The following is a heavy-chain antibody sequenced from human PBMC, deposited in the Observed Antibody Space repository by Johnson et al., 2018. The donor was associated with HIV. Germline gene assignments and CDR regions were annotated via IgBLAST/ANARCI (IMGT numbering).Heavy chain of an antibody. CDR3: ARDQRLIGYNFWSGYHVYAFDI. J-gene: IGHJ3*02. Sequence: VQLVESGGGLIQPGESLRLSCAASGFTVSTYHMSWVRQAPGKGLEWVSGINWNGGSTGYADSVKGRFTISRDNAKNSLYLQMNSLRAEDTALYYCARDQRLIGYNFWSGYHVYAFDIWGQGTMVTVSS. CDR2: INWNGGST. CDR1: GFTVSTYH. V-gene: IGHV3-20*04. D-gene: IGHD3-3*01.